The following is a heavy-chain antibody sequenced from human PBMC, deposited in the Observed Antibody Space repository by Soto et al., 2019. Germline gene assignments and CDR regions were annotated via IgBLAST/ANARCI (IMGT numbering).Heavy chain of an antibody. CDR3: ARERDYYDSSGYIPSFFYI. CDR2: IIPIFGTA. CDR1: GGTFSSYA. D-gene: IGHD3-22*01. V-gene: IGHV1-69*06. J-gene: IGHJ3*02. Sequence: SVKVSCKASGGTFSSYAISWVRQAPGQGLEWMGGIIPIFGTANYAQKFQGTVTITADKSTGTAYMELSSLRSEDTAVYYCARERDYYDSSGYIPSFFYICGQGTMVTAS.